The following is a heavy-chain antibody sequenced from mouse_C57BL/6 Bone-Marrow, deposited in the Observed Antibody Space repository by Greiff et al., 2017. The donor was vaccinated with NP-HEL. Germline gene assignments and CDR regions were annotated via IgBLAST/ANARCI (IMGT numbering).Heavy chain of an antibody. Sequence: QVQLQQSGPGLVQPSQSLSITCTVSGFSLTSYGVHWVRQSPGTGLEWLGVIWRGGSTDYNAAFMSRLSITKANSKSQASFKMNSLQAEDTAIYYCAKNPHYDYDRGYAMDYWGQGTSVTVSS. J-gene: IGHJ4*01. CDR2: IWRGGST. D-gene: IGHD2-4*01. V-gene: IGHV2-5*01. CDR1: GFSLTSYG. CDR3: AKNPHYDYDRGYAMDY.